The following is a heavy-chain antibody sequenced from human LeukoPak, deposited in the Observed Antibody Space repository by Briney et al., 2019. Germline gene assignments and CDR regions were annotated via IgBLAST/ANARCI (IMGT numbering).Heavy chain of an antibody. D-gene: IGHD2-21*02. V-gene: IGHV3-23*01. Sequence: TGGSLRLSCAASGFTFSSYSMNWVRQAPGKGVEWVSAISGSGGSTYYADSVKGRFTISRDNSKNTLYLQMNSLRAEDTAVYYCARGKGTVTATLVYYYYYMDVWGKGTTVTVSS. CDR1: GFTFSSYS. CDR3: ARGKGTVTATLVYYYYYMDV. CDR2: ISGSGGST. J-gene: IGHJ6*03.